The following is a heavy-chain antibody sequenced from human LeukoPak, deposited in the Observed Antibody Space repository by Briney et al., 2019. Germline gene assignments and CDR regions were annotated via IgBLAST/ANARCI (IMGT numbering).Heavy chain of an antibody. CDR2: ISGSGGST. Sequence: PGGSLRLSCAASGFTFSSYAMSWVRQAPGKGLEWVSAISGSGGSTYYADSVKGRFTISRDNSKNTLYLQMNSLRGEDTAVYYCAKMLGEQHLGAYYYYMDVWGKGTTVTISS. V-gene: IGHV3-23*01. D-gene: IGHD6-13*01. CDR3: AKMLGEQHLGAYYYYMDV. J-gene: IGHJ6*03. CDR1: GFTFSSYA.